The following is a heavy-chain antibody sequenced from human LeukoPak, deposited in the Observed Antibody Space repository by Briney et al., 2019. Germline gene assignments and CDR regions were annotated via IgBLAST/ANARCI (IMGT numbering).Heavy chain of an antibody. CDR1: GFTFSSYG. D-gene: IGHD6-19*01. J-gene: IGHJ6*03. Sequence: GRSLRLSCAASGFTFSSYGMHRVRQAPGKGLEWVAVISYDGSNKYYADSVKGRFTISRDNSKNTLYLQMNSLRAEDTAVYYCAKGGYSSGWYPYYYYYYMDVWGKGTTVTVSS. CDR3: AKGGYSSGWYPYYYYYYMDV. V-gene: IGHV3-30*18. CDR2: ISYDGSNK.